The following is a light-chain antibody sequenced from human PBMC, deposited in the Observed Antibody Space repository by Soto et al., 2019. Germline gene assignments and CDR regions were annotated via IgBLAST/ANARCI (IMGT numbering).Light chain of an antibody. J-gene: IGLJ1*01. Sequence: QSVLTQPASVSGSPGQSITISCTGTISDIGAYNSVSWYQHHPGKAPKLIVFQVSFRPSAVSDRFSGSKSDNTASLTISGLQTEDEADYYCLSYTASSTFAFGTGTKVTVL. V-gene: IGLV2-14*01. CDR1: ISDIGAYNS. CDR2: QVS. CDR3: LSYTASSTFA.